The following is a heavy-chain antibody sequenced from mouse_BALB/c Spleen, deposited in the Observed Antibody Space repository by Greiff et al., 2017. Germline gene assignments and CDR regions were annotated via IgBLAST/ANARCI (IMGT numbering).Heavy chain of an antibody. CDR3: AREGRWLLDY. CDR2: IYPGNVNT. Sequence: QVQLKQSGPELVKPGASVRISCKASGYTFTSYYIHWVKQRPGQGLEWIGWIYPGNVNTKYNEKFKGKATLTADKSSSTAYMQLSSLTSEDSAVYFCAREGRWLLDYWGQGTTLTVSS. D-gene: IGHD2-3*01. J-gene: IGHJ2*01. V-gene: IGHV1S56*01. CDR1: GYTFTSYY.